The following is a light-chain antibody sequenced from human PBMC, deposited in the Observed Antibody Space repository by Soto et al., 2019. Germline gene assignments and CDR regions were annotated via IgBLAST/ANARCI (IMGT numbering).Light chain of an antibody. CDR3: CSYPGSSTSVV. Sequence: QSVLTQPASVSGSPGQSITISCTGTSSDVGSYNLVSWYQQHQGKAPKLMIYEGSKRPSGVSNRFSGSKSGNTASLTISGLQAEDEADYYCCSYPGSSTSVVFGGGTKLTVL. V-gene: IGLV2-23*01. J-gene: IGLJ2*01. CDR1: SSDVGSYNL. CDR2: EGS.